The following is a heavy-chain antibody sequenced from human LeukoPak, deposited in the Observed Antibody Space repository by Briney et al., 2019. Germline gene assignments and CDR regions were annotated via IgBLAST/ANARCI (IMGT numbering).Heavy chain of an antibody. CDR2: TNPSTGGT. J-gene: IGHJ4*02. CDR1: VHTFTGSY. D-gene: IGHD2-2*01. V-gene: IGHV1-2*02. Sequence: GASVKVSFKPSVHTFTGSYLHWVRQVPGQGLEWMGWTNPSTGGTKSAQQLEGRVTMTRDTSNTTGYLELRSLRLDDTATYYCARGGAFCSITTCHEFDHWGQGTLVIVSS. CDR3: ARGGAFCSITTCHEFDH.